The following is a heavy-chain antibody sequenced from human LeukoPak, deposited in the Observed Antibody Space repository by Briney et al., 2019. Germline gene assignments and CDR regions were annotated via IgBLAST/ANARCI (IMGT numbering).Heavy chain of an antibody. Sequence: PSGTLSLTCAVSGGSISSSNWWSWVRQPPGKGLEWIGEIYHSGSTNYNPSLKSRVTISVDTSKNQFSLKLSSVTAADTAVYYCARDLLLWFGEFYAFDIWGQGTMVTVSS. D-gene: IGHD3-10*01. CDR2: IYHSGST. CDR3: ARDLLLWFGEFYAFDI. CDR1: GGSISSSNW. J-gene: IGHJ3*02. V-gene: IGHV4-4*02.